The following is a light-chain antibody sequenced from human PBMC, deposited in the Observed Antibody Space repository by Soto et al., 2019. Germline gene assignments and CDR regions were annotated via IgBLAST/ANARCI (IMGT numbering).Light chain of an antibody. V-gene: IGKV3-20*01. J-gene: IGKJ1*01. CDR3: QEYGSSPST. CDR2: GAS. CDR1: QSVSSSY. Sequence: EIVLTQSPGTLALSPGERATLSCRASQSVSSSYLARYQQKPGQAPRLLIYGASSRATGIPDRFRGSGSGTDFTLTISRPEPEDFAVYYCQEYGSSPSTFGNGTKVE.